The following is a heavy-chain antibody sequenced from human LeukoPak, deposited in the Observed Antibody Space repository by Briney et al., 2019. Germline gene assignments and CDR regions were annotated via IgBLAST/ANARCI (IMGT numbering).Heavy chain of an antibody. CDR2: IYYSGST. Sequence: PSETLSLTCSVSGGSKSSSSYYWGWIRQPPGKGLEWIGGIYYSGSTYYNPSLKSRVTISVDTSKNQFSLKLSSVTAADTAVYYCARARVGVGARGFDYWGQGTLVTVSS. J-gene: IGHJ4*02. CDR3: ARARVGVGARGFDY. V-gene: IGHV4-39*07. D-gene: IGHD1-26*01. CDR1: GGSKSSSSYY.